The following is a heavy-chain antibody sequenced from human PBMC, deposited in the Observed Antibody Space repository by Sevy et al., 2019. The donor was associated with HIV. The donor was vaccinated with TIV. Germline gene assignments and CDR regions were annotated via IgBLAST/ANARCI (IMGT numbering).Heavy chain of an antibody. CDR2: IGTVGNT. J-gene: IGHJ4*02. V-gene: IGHV3-13*01. Sequence: GGSLRLSCAASGFTLSSYDMHWVRQSTGKGLEWVSAIGTVGNTFYADSVKGRFTISRDNSKNTLYLQMNSLRAEDTAVYYCAKDQIYDSSGYFDYWGQGTLVTVSS. CDR3: AKDQIYDSSGYFDY. D-gene: IGHD3-22*01. CDR1: GFTLSSYD.